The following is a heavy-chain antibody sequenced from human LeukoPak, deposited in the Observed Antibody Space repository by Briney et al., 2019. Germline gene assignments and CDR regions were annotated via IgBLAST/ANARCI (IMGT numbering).Heavy chain of an antibody. CDR1: GGSISSYY. V-gene: IGHV4-59*01. CDR3: ARDHVGYCSSTSCPMYYYYYGMDV. D-gene: IGHD2-2*01. Sequence: SETLSLTCTVSGGSISSYYGSWIRQPPGKGLEWIGYIYYSGSTNYNPSLKSRVTISVDTSKNQFSLKLSSVTAADTAVYYCARDHVGYCSSTSCPMYYYYYGMDVWGQGTTVTVSS. CDR2: IYYSGST. J-gene: IGHJ6*02.